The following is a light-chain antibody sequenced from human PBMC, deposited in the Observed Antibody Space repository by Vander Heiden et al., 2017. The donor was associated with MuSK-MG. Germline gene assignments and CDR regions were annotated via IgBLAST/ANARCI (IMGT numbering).Light chain of an antibody. J-gene: IGKJ4*01. CDR1: QSISSY. CDR3: QQSYSTPLT. Sequence: DIQMTQSPSSLSASVGDRVTITCRASQSISSYLNWYQQKPGKAPKLLIYAASSLQSGVPSRFSDSGSGTDFTLTISSLQPEDFATYYCQQSYSTPLTFGGGTKVXIK. V-gene: IGKV1-39*01. CDR2: AAS.